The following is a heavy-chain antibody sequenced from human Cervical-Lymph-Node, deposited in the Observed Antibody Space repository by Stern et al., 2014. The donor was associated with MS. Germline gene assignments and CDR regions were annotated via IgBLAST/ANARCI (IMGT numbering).Heavy chain of an antibody. D-gene: IGHD3-10*01. CDR1: GFTSVYAW. Sequence: EVQLLESGGGLVKPGGSLRLSCAASGFTSVYAWMSWVRQAPGKGLEWLGRIKNQTDGGTTDYAAPAKGRFTIARDDSENTLYLEVISLKTEDTAVYYCAASVLRGFTIGTLDYWGQGTLVTVSS. CDR3: AASVLRGFTIGTLDY. V-gene: IGHV3-15*01. J-gene: IGHJ4*02. CDR2: IKNQTDGGTT.